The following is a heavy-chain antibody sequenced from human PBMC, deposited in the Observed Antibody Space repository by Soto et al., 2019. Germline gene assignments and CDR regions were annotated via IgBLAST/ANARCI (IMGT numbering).Heavy chain of an antibody. Sequence: PGGSLRLSCAASGFTFSSYGMHWVRQAPGKGLEWVAVISYDGSNKYYADYVKGRFTISRDNSKNTLYLQMNSLRAEDTAVYYCAKSGPYSSSPGMDVWGQGTTVTVSS. J-gene: IGHJ6*02. CDR3: AKSGPYSSSPGMDV. V-gene: IGHV3-30*18. CDR1: GFTFSSYG. D-gene: IGHD6-13*01. CDR2: ISYDGSNK.